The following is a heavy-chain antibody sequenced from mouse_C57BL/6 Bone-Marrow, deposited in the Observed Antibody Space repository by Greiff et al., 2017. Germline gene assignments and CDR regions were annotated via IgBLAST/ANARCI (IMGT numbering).Heavy chain of an antibody. CDR1: GYAFTNYL. V-gene: IGHV1-54*01. J-gene: IGHJ4*01. CDR3: AREDYDDYYAMDY. D-gene: IGHD2-4*01. Sequence: QVQLQQSGAELVRPGTSVKVSCKASGYAFTNYLIEWVKQRPGQGLEWIGVLNPGSGGTNYNEKFKGKGTLTADKYSSTAYMQLSNLTSEDSAVYFCAREDYDDYYAMDYWGQGTSVTVSS. CDR2: LNPGSGGT.